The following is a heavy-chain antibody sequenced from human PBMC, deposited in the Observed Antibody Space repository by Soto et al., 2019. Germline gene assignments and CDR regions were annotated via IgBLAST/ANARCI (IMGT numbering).Heavy chain of an antibody. CDR2: INHSGST. J-gene: IGHJ3*02. CDR3: ARARYVAAAGRDAFDI. V-gene: IGHV4-34*01. Sequence: PSETLSLTCSVYDGSFSGYYLSCSRRPPGKGLEWIGEINHSGSTNYNPSLKSRVTISVDTSKNQFSLKLSSVTAADTAVYYCARARYVAAAGRDAFDIWGQGTMVTVSS. D-gene: IGHD6-13*01. CDR1: DGSFSGYY.